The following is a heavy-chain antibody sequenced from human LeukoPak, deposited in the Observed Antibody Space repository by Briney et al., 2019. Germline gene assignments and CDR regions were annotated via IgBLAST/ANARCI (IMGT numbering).Heavy chain of an antibody. Sequence: SVKVSCKASGGTFSSYAISWVRQAPGQGLEWMGGIIPIFGTANYAQKFQGRVTFTTDESTSTAYMELSSLRSEDTAVYYCARVSYSYGFPSYYYYYMDVWGKGTTVTVSS. J-gene: IGHJ6*03. CDR1: GGTFSSYA. CDR2: IIPIFGTA. V-gene: IGHV1-69*05. CDR3: ARVSYSYGFPSYYYYYMDV. D-gene: IGHD5-18*01.